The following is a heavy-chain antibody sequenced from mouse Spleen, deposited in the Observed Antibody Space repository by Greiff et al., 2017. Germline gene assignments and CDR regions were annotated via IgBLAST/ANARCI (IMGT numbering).Heavy chain of an antibody. CDR3: ARDRGGNYGGYYFDY. J-gene: IGHJ2*01. D-gene: IGHD2-1*01. CDR1: GFTFSSYA. Sequence: EVKVVESGGGLVKPGGSLKLSCAASGFTFSSYAMSWVRQTPEKRLEWVATISDGGSYTYYPDNVKGRFTISRDNAKNNLYLQMSHLKSEDTAMYYCARDRGGNYGGYYFDYWGQGTTLTVSS. CDR2: ISDGGSYT. V-gene: IGHV5-4*01.